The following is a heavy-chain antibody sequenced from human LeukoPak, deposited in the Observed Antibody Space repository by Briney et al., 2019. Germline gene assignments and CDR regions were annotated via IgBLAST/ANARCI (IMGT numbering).Heavy chain of an antibody. CDR1: GFIFSNYG. CDR2: IRHDGSNK. CDR3: ARDRTGQQLISRKEYYYMDV. D-gene: IGHD4-11*01. Sequence: GGSLRLSCTTSGFIFSNYGMHWVRQAPGKGLEWVAFIRHDGSNKYYADSVKGRCTISRDNSKNTLYLQMNSLRAEDTAVYYCARDRTGQQLISRKEYYYMDVWGKGTTVTISS. J-gene: IGHJ6*03. V-gene: IGHV3-30*02.